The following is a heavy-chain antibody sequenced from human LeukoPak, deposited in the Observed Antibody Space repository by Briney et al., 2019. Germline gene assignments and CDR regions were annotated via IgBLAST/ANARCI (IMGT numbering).Heavy chain of an antibody. D-gene: IGHD3-10*01. CDR2: ISGSGEST. J-gene: IGHJ6*03. Sequence: GGTLRLSCAASGFTFSSYGMTWVRQAPGKGLECVSVISGSGESTQYADSVKGRFTISRDNSKNTLYLQMNSLRAEDTAVYYCAKEELWFGGNSYYYYYMDVWGKGTTVTISS. CDR3: AKEELWFGGNSYYYYYMDV. V-gene: IGHV3-23*01. CDR1: GFTFSSYG.